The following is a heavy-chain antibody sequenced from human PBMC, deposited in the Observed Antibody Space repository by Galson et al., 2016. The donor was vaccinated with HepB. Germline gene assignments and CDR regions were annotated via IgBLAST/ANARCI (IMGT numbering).Heavy chain of an antibody. CDR1: GDTTSSHA. D-gene: IGHD1-26*01. V-gene: IGHV1-69*10. Sequence: SVKVSCKASGDTTSSHAISWVRQAPGGGLEWMGGIIPVLGKSSYAQKFQGRLTITAAESTGTVYMELRSLRSEDSALYYCARDRGGSLLYYYYYGMDVWGQGTAVTVSS. CDR2: IIPVLGKS. CDR3: ARDRGGSLLYYYYYGMDV. J-gene: IGHJ6*02.